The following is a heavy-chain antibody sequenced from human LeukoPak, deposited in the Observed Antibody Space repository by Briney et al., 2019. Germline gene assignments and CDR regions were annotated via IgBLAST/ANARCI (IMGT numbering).Heavy chain of an antibody. D-gene: IGHD3-3*01. CDR1: GFTFSNYW. J-gene: IGHJ4*02. V-gene: IGHV3-74*03. CDR3: ARETIYDFRSDYHIDY. Sequence: PGGSLRLSCVASGFTFSNYWMHWVRQAPGKGLVWVSRVNSDGSSATYADSVKGRFTIARDNAKNTVYLQMNSLRAEDTAVYYCARETIYDFRSDYHIDYWGQGTLVTVSS. CDR2: VNSDGSSA.